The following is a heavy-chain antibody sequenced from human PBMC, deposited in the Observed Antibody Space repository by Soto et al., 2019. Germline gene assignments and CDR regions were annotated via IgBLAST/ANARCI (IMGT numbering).Heavy chain of an antibody. J-gene: IGHJ4*02. Sequence: SETLSLTCAVSGGSISNSNWWSWVRQPPGKGLEWIGNIYHSGSTNYNPSLKSRVTISIDKSNNQFSLKLSSVTAADTSVYYCAKNLPRTGRFHYWSQGTLVNVS. CDR3: AKNLPRTGRFHY. CDR1: GGSISNSNW. V-gene: IGHV4-4*02. CDR2: IYHSGST.